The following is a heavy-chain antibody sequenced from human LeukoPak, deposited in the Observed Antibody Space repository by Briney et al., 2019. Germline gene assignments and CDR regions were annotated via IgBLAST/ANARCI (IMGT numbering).Heavy chain of an antibody. J-gene: IGHJ3*02. CDR2: ISAYNGNT. CDR3: ARDCDRDIVVVPAANLCPFDI. CDR1: GYTFTSYG. D-gene: IGHD2-2*01. V-gene: IGHV1-18*01. Sequence: ASVKVSCKASGYTFTSYGISWVRQAPGQGLEWMGWISAYNGNTNYAQKLQGRVTMTTDTSTSTAYMELRSLRSDDTAVYYCARDCDRDIVVVPAANLCPFDIWGQGTMVTVSS.